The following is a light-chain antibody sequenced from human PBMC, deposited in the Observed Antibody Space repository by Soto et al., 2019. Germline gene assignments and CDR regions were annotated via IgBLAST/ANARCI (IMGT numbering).Light chain of an antibody. V-gene: IGKV3-20*01. CDR2: GVS. CDR3: QQYATSSPMYT. Sequence: EIVLTQSPGTLSLSPGERATLSCRASQSVTSGYLGWYQQKPGQAPRLLIYGVSNRATGISDRFSGSGSGTDFTLTISSLDPEDSSVYYRQQYATSSPMYTFGQGTKVEIK. J-gene: IGKJ2*01. CDR1: QSVTSGY.